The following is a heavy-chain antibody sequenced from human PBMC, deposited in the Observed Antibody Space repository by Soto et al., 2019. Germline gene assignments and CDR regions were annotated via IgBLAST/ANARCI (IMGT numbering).Heavy chain of an antibody. Sequence: QVQLVESGGGVVQPGRSLRLSCGASGFTFSSHGMHWVRQAPGKGLEWVAVIWYDGTNKYYADSVKGRFTTSRDNSRNTVSLQMNSLRVEDTAVYYCARWGDNKVFDYWGQGTLVSVSS. CDR2: IWYDGTNK. CDR1: GFTFSSHG. CDR3: ARWGDNKVFDY. J-gene: IGHJ4*02. V-gene: IGHV3-33*01. D-gene: IGHD3-10*01.